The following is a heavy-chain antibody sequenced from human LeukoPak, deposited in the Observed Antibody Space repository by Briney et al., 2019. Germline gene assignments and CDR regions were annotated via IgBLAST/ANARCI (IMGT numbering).Heavy chain of an antibody. CDR3: ARDPARTIFGVVIDYYFDY. CDR1: GFTFSSYE. D-gene: IGHD3-3*01. J-gene: IGHJ4*02. CDR2: ISSSGSTI. Sequence: PGGSLRLSCAASGFTFSSYERNWVRQAPGKGLEWVSYISSSGSTIYYADSVKGRFTISRDNAKNSLYLQMNSLRAEETAVYYCARDPARTIFGVVIDYYFDYWGQGTLVTVSS. V-gene: IGHV3-48*03.